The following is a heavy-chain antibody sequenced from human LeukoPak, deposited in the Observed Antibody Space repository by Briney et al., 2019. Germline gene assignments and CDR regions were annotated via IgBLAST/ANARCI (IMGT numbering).Heavy chain of an antibody. D-gene: IGHD5-12*01. CDR2: ISSSSSYI. J-gene: IGHJ4*02. CDR1: GFTFSTYS. CDR3: ARDPPYDRRTY. Sequence: GGSLRLSCAASGFTFSTYSMNRVRQAPGKGLEWVSSISSSSSYIYYADSVKGRFTISRDNAKNSLYLQMNSLRAEDTAVYYCARDPPYDRRTYWGQGTLVTVSS. V-gene: IGHV3-21*01.